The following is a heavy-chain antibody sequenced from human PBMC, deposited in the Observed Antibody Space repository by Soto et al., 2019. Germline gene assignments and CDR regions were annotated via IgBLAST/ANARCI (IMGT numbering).Heavy chain of an antibody. CDR1: GVSSSSGGYY. D-gene: IGHD4-17*01. CDR3: ARGAVDGDYLTDAFDI. V-gene: IGHV4-31*03. J-gene: IGHJ3*02. Sequence: ALSLTCTVAGVSSSSGGYYWGWIRQHPGKGLEWIGYIYYSGSTYYNPSLKSRVTISVDTSKNQFSLKLSSVTAADTAVYYCARGAVDGDYLTDAFDIWGQGSMVTVSS. CDR2: IYYSGST.